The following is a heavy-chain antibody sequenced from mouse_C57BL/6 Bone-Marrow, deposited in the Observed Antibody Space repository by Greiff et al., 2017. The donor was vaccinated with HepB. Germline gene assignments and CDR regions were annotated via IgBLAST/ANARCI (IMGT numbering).Heavy chain of an antibody. V-gene: IGHV14-2*01. CDR1: GFNIKDYY. D-gene: IGHD1-1*01. J-gene: IGHJ1*03. CDR3: ASPYYYGSSYPWYFDV. CDR2: IDPEDGET. Sequence: VQLKQSGAELVKPGASVKLSCTASGFNIKDYYMHWVKQRTEQGLEWIGRIDPEDGETKYAPKFQGKATITADTSSNTAYLQLSILTSEDTAVYYCASPYYYGSSYPWYFDVWGTGTTVTVSS.